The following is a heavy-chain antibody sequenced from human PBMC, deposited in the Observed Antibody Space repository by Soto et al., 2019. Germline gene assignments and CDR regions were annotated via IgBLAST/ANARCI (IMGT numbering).Heavy chain of an antibody. D-gene: IGHD5-12*01. CDR1: GFTFSSYA. CDR3: AKDLTPYIVATICDY. V-gene: IGHV3-23*01. J-gene: IGHJ4*02. Sequence: EVQLLESGGGLVQPGGSLRLSCAASGFTFSSYAMSWVRQAPGKGLEWVSAISGSGGSTYYADSVKGRFTISRNNSKNTLYLQMNSLRAEDTAVYYCAKDLTPYIVATICDYWGQGTLVTVSS. CDR2: ISGSGGST.